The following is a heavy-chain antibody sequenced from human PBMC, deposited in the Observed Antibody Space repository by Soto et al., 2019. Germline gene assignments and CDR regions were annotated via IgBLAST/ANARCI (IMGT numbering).Heavy chain of an antibody. J-gene: IGHJ4*02. V-gene: IGHV3-72*01. CDR1: GFTFSDRY. D-gene: IGHD2-15*01. Sequence: GGSLRLSCAASGFTFSDRYMDWVRQAPGKGLEWVGRARTKANSYINEDAASVKGRFTISREDSKNSLYLQMNGLKTEDTAVYYCTRDSSSCRGGYCYFDSWGQGTLVTVSS. CDR3: TRDSSSCRGGYCYFDS. CDR2: ARTKANSYIN.